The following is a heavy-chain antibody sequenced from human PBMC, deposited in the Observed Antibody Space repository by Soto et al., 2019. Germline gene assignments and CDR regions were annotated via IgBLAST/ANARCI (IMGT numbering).Heavy chain of an antibody. V-gene: IGHV1-18*01. CDR3: ARRKPAKAVAGSYMDV. D-gene: IGHD6-19*01. J-gene: IGHJ6*03. Sequence: ASVKVSCKASGYTFTSYGISWVRQAPGQGLEWMGWISAYNGNTNYAQKLQGRVTMTTDTSTSTAYMELRSLRSDDTAVYYCARRKPAKAVAGSYMDVWGKGTTVNVSS. CDR2: ISAYNGNT. CDR1: GYTFTSYG.